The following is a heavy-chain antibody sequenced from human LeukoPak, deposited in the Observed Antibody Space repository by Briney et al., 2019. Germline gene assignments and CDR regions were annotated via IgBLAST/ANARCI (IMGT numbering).Heavy chain of an antibody. J-gene: IGHJ4*02. CDR1: GFTFSTSG. V-gene: IGHV3-74*01. D-gene: IGHD3-10*01. CDR3: ARRSASGSYYFFDY. Sequence: GGSLRLSCAASGFTFSTSGMNWVRKAPGKGLVWFSLISSDGSTIIYADSVEGRFTISRDNAKSTLYLQMNSLRAEDTAVYYCARRSASGSYYFFDYWGQGTLVTVSS. CDR2: ISSDGSTI.